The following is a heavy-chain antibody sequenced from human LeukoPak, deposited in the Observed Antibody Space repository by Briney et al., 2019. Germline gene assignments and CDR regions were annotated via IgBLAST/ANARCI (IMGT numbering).Heavy chain of an antibody. V-gene: IGHV5-51*01. D-gene: IGHD5-18*01. CDR3: ARHVYSYVYDYHHYYMDV. CDR1: GYSFTSYW. Sequence: GESLKISCKASGYSFTSYWIGWVRQMPGKGLEWMGIIYPGDSDTKYSPSLQGQVTISADKSTRTAYLQWSSLRASDTAMYYCARHVYSYVYDYHHYYMDVWGKGTTVYVSS. J-gene: IGHJ6*03. CDR2: IYPGDSDT.